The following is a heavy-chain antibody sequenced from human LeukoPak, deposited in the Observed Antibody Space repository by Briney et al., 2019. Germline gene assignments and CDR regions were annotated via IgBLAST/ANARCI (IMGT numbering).Heavy chain of an antibody. Sequence: SETLSLTCTVAGGSISSSCYYWGWIRQPPGKGWEWIGRIYYSGSTYYNPTLKSPVTRSGPTSKNQFYLKPRYVTAAATALVCCAHSSRGCNFVYWGQRSQLSVCS. CDR2: IYYSGST. CDR3: AHSSRGCNFVY. CDR1: GGSISSSCYY. V-gene: IGHV4-39*07. J-gene: IGHJ4*02. D-gene: IGHD6-19*01.